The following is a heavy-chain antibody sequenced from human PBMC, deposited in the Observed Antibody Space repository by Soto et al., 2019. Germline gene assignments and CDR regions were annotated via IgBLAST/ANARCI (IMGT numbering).Heavy chain of an antibody. CDR2: IYYSGST. CDR3: ARQAYYYGSGSYFRPFYYYYGMDV. D-gene: IGHD3-10*01. CDR1: GGSISSSSYY. V-gene: IGHV4-39*01. J-gene: IGHJ6*02. Sequence: LSLTCTVSGGSISSSSYYWGWIRQPPGKGLEWIGSIYYSGSTYYNPSLKSRVTISVDTSKNQFSLKLSSVTAADTAVYYCARQAYYYGSGSYFRPFYYYYGMDVWGQGTTVTVSS.